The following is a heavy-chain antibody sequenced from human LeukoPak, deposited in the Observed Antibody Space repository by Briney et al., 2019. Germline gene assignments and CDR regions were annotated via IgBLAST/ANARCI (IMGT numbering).Heavy chain of an antibody. CDR1: GFKSDTHA. CDR2: ISANGFGK. Sequence: PGGSLRLSSATSGFKSDTHAMTWGRQAPGKGREWVSTISANGFGKYSAVFVNGLFTISRDSSKNTVFLQKNSLRAEDTAVYYCAKQGARFVETWNYFDGWGQGTLVSVSS. V-gene: IGHV3-23*01. CDR3: AKQGARFVETWNYFDG. D-gene: IGHD1-26*01. J-gene: IGHJ4*02.